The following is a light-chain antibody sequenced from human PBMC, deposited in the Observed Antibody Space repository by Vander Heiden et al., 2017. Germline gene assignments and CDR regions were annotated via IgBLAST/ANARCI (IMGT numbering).Light chain of an antibody. CDR3: QQYGSSPLT. V-gene: IGKV3-20*01. CDR1: QSLSSSY. J-gene: IGKJ4*01. CDR2: GAS. Sequence: DIVLTQSPGTVSSSPGERATLSCRASQSLSSSYLAWYQQKPGQAPRLLIYGASSRATGIPDRFSGSGSGTDFTRTISRLEPEDFAVYYCQQYGSSPLTFGGGTKVEIK.